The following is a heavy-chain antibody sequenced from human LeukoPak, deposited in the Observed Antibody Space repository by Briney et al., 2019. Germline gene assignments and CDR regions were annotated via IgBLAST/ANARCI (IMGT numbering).Heavy chain of an antibody. CDR1: GGSFSGYY. J-gene: IGHJ5*02. CDR3: ARGGGSYDWFDP. V-gene: IGHV4-34*01. CDR2: INHSGST. Sequence: SETLSLTCAVYGGSFSGYYWSWIRQPPGKGLEWIGEINHSGSTNYNPSLKSRVTISVDTSKNQFSLKLSSVTAADTAVYYCARGGGSYDWFDPWGQGTLVTVSS. D-gene: IGHD1-26*01.